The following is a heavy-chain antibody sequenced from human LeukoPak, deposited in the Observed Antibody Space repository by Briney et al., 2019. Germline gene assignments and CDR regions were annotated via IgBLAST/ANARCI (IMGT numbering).Heavy chain of an antibody. CDR1: GFTFSTYG. V-gene: IGHV3-21*01. CDR2: ISSSTTYM. J-gene: IGHJ4*02. CDR3: ARDPWEYSSGWYYFDY. Sequence: GGSLRLSCAASGFTFSTYGMDWVRQAPGRGLEWVSSISSSTTYMYYADSVKGRFTISRDNSKNTLYLQMNSLRAEDTAVYYCARDPWEYSSGWYYFDYWGQGTLVTVSS. D-gene: IGHD6-19*01.